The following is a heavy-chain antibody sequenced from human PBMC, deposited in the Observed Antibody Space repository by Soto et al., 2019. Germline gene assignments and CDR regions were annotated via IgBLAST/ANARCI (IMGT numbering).Heavy chain of an antibody. CDR3: ARGPGYYYYMDV. Sequence: PSETLSLTCTVSGGSISSYYWIWIRQPPGKGLEWIGYIYYSGSTNYNPSLKSRVTISVDTSKNQFSLKLSSVTAADTAVYYCARGPGYYYYMDVWGKGTTVTVSS. CDR1: GGSISSYY. J-gene: IGHJ6*03. V-gene: IGHV4-59*01. CDR2: IYYSGST.